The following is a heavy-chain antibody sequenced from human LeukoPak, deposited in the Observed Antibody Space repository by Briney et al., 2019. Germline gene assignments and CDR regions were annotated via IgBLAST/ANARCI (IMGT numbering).Heavy chain of an antibody. V-gene: IGHV3-23*01. J-gene: IGHJ4*02. CDR1: GXTFSSYA. Sequence: QPGGSLRLSXXAXGXTFSSYAMSWVRQAPGKGLEWVSAISGSGGSTYYADSVKGRFTISRDNSKNTLYLQMNSLRAEDTAVYYCAKDRWFAWFDYWGQGTLVTVSS. CDR3: AKDRWFAWFDY. D-gene: IGHD3-10*01. CDR2: ISGSGGST.